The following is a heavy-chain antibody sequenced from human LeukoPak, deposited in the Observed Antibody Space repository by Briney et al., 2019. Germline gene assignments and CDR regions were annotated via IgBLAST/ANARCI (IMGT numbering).Heavy chain of an antibody. CDR2: INENGGST. CDR3: AKERWTTTAFDV. Sequence: GGSLRLSCAASGFTFSSYAMSWVRQAPGKGLEWVSLINENGGSTYPADSVKGRFTISRDNSKNTLYLQMNSLRAEDTAIYYCAKERWTTTAFDVWGHGTLVTVPS. J-gene: IGHJ3*01. CDR1: GFTFSSYA. V-gene: IGHV3-23*01. D-gene: IGHD3/OR15-3a*01.